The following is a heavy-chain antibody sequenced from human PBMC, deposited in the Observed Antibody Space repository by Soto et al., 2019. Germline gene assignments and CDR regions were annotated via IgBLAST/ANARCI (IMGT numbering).Heavy chain of an antibody. Sequence: GSLRLSCAASGXTFSDFYITWIRQPPGKGLEWLSYISGSGNTIYYADSVKGRFTVSRDNARNSLYLKMNRLRAEDTAFYYCASDPYYYASGYWGQGTLVTVSS. CDR2: ISGSGNTI. CDR3: ASDPYYYASGY. CDR1: GXTFSDFY. D-gene: IGHD3-10*01. V-gene: IGHV3-11*01. J-gene: IGHJ4*02.